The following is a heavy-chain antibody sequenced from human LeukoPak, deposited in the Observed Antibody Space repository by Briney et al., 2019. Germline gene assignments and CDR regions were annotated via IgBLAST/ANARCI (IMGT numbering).Heavy chain of an antibody. Sequence: SETLSLTCAVYGGSFSGYYWSWIRQPPGKGLEWIGGINHSGSTNYNPSLKSRVTISVDTSKNQFSLKLSSVTAADTAVYYCARRGGLQLVRGNFQHWGQGTLVTVSS. CDR3: ARRGGLQLVRGNFQH. CDR2: INHSGST. J-gene: IGHJ1*01. D-gene: IGHD6-6*01. V-gene: IGHV4-34*01. CDR1: GGSFSGYY.